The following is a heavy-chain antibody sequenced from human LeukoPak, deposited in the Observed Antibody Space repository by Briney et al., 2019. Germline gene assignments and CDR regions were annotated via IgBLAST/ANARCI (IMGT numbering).Heavy chain of an antibody. Sequence: SETLSLTCAVSGGSISSGGYSWSWIRQPPGKGLEWIGYIYYSGSTYYNPSLKSRVTISVDRSKNQFSLKLSSVTAADTAVYYCARGPGVLRFLEWFRLDYWGQGTLVTVSS. J-gene: IGHJ4*02. CDR2: IYYSGST. V-gene: IGHV4-30-2*01. CDR3: ARGPGVLRFLEWFRLDY. CDR1: GGSISSGGYS. D-gene: IGHD3-3*01.